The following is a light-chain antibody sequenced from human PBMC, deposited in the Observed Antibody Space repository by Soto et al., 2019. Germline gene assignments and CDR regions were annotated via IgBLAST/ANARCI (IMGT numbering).Light chain of an antibody. CDR1: QSISSY. CDR3: QQSYSTPQT. J-gene: IGKJ3*01. V-gene: IGKV1-39*01. Sequence: DIQMTQSPSSLSASVGDRVTITCRASQSISSYLNRYQQKPGEAPKLLNYVASSLQSGVPSRFSGSGSGTDFTLTISSLQPEDFATYYCQQSYSTPQTFGPGTKVDIK. CDR2: VAS.